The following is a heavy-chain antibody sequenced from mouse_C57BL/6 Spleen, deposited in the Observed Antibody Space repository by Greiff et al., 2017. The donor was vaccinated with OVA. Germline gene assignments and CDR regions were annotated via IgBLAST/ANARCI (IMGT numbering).Heavy chain of an antibody. CDR2: IDPEDGDT. D-gene: IGHD2-4*01. V-gene: IGHV14-1*01. Sequence: EVQLQQSGAELVRPGASVKLSCTASGFNIKDYYMHWVKQRPEQGLEWIGRIDPEDGDTEYAPKFPGKATMTADTSSNTAYLQLSSLTSEDTAVYYCTSSYDYDEGGAMDYWGQGTSVTVSS. J-gene: IGHJ4*01. CDR1: GFNIKDYY. CDR3: TSSYDYDEGGAMDY.